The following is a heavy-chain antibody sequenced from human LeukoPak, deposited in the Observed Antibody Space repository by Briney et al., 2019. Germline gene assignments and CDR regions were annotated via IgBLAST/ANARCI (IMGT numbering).Heavy chain of an antibody. Sequence: ASVKVSCKASGYTFTSYAMHWVRQAPGQRLEWMGWINAGNGNTKYSQKFQGRVAITRDTSASTAYMELSSLRSGDTAVYYCARAYSSSWSERFDYWGQGTLVTVSS. CDR1: GYTFTSYA. V-gene: IGHV1-3*01. CDR2: INAGNGNT. CDR3: ARAYSSSWSERFDY. J-gene: IGHJ4*02. D-gene: IGHD6-13*01.